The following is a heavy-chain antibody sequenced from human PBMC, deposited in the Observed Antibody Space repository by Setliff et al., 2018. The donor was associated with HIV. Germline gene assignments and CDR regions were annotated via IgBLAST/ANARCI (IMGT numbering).Heavy chain of an antibody. CDR3: ARGYCSTNSCYVSDY. CDR2: ISGSGDST. CDR1: GLTFEYYA. V-gene: IGHV3-23*01. J-gene: IGHJ4*02. D-gene: IGHD2-2*01. Sequence: GSLRLSCTAPGLTFEYYAMTWVRQAPGKGLEWVSGISGSGDSTYYADSVKGRFTISRDNAKNTLYLQMNSLRAEDTAVYYCARGYCSTNSCYVSDYWGQGTLVTVSS.